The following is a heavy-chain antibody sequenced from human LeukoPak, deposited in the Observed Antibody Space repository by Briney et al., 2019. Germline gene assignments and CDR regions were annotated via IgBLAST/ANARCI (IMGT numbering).Heavy chain of an antibody. Sequence: GGSLRLSCAASGFSFSSYSFNWVRQAPGKGLEWVSSINTVSSYIYYADSLKGRFTISRDNAKNSVYLQMDSLRAEGSAVYYCARLRRNTDSSGFFYYYDYWGQGTLVTVSS. J-gene: IGHJ4*02. CDR3: ARLRRNTDSSGFFYYYDY. D-gene: IGHD3-22*01. CDR1: GFSFSSYS. CDR2: INTVSSYI. V-gene: IGHV3-21*06.